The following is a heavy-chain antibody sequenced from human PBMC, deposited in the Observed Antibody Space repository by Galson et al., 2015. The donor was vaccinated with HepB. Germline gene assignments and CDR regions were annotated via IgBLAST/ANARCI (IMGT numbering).Heavy chain of an antibody. D-gene: IGHD2-2*01. CDR3: ATGVPAAISVDYLDY. J-gene: IGHJ4*02. CDR2: FDPEDGET. Sequence: SVKVSCKVSGYTLTELSMHWVRQAPGKGLEWMGGFDPEDGETIYAQKFQGRVTMTEDTSTDTAYMELSSLRSEDTAVYYCATGVPAAISVDYLDYWGQGTLVTVSS. CDR1: GYTLTELS. V-gene: IGHV1-24*01.